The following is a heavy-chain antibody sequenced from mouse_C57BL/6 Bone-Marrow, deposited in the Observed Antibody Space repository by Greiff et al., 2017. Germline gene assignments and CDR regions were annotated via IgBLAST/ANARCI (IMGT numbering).Heavy chain of an antibody. Sequence: VQLQQSGPELVKPGASVKISCKASGYSFTGYYMHWVKQSHGNILDWIGYIYPYNGVSSYNQKFKGKATLTVDKSSSTAYMELRSLTSEDSAVDYCARTIYYYGSSYGSWFAYWGQGTLVTVSA. CDR2: IYPYNGVS. CDR1: GYSFTGYY. V-gene: IGHV1-31*01. CDR3: ARTIYYYGSSYGSWFAY. D-gene: IGHD1-1*01. J-gene: IGHJ3*01.